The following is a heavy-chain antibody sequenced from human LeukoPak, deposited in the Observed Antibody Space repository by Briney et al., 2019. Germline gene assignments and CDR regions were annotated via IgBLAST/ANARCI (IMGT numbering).Heavy chain of an antibody. Sequence: TGGSLRLSCAASGFTFSIYAMSWVRQAPGKGLEWVSSISGTSGNTYYADSVKGRFAISRDNSKNTLYLQMNSLRAEDTAVYYCAREKIAVAGASDAFDIWGQGTMVTVSS. CDR2: ISGTSGNT. J-gene: IGHJ3*02. CDR1: GFTFSIYA. CDR3: AREKIAVAGASDAFDI. V-gene: IGHV3-23*01. D-gene: IGHD6-19*01.